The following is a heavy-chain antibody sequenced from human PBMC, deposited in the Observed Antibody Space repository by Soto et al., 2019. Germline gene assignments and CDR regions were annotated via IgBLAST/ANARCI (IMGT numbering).Heavy chain of an antibody. CDR1: GDTFGFNS. CDR2: IAPMSGTA. CDR3: ARGGQLRGEMDV. D-gene: IGHD1-1*01. J-gene: IGHJ6*04. Sequence: QVHLVQSGAEVTKPGASVRVSCKASGDTFGFNSINWVRQAPGQGPEWMGRIAPMSGTAEYADKFQGRVTFIADTSTNTVHMEVSSLRSEDTAVYYCARGGQLRGEMDVWGKGTSVTVSS. V-gene: IGHV1-69*08.